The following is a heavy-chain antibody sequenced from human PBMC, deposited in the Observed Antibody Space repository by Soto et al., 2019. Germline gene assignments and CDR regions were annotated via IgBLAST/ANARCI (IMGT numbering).Heavy chain of an antibody. Sequence: QVQLVESGGGVVQPGRSLRLSCAASGFTFSSYAMHWVRQAPGKGLEWVAVISYDGSNKYYADSVKGRFTISRDNSKNTLYLQMNSLRAEDTAVYYCAIRTRDDPFDYWCQGTLVTVSS. J-gene: IGHJ4*02. CDR1: GFTFSSYA. CDR2: ISYDGSNK. V-gene: IGHV3-30-3*01. CDR3: AIRTRDDPFDY. D-gene: IGHD2-2*01.